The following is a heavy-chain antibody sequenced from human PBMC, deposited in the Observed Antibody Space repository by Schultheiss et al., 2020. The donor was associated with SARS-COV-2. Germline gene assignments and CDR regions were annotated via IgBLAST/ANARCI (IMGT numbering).Heavy chain of an antibody. D-gene: IGHD4-17*01. J-gene: IGHJ4*02. Sequence: GESLKISCAASGFTFSNSDMNWVRQAPGKGLEWVSGVRWNGSRTHYADSVKGRFTISRDNSKNTLYLQMNSLRAEDTAVYYCARDRSPYYGDYVGPLDYWGQGTLVTVSS. CDR3: ARDRSPYYGDYVGPLDY. V-gene: IGHV3-19*01. CDR1: GFTFSNSD. CDR2: VRWNGSRT.